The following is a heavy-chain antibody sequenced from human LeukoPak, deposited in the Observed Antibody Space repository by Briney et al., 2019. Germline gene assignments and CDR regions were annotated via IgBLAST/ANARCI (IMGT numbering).Heavy chain of an antibody. V-gene: IGHV3-48*01. J-gene: IGHJ4*02. D-gene: IGHD1-26*01. CDR3: ARVGGSYDSY. CDR1: GFTFSSYS. CDR2: ISSSSSTI. Sequence: GGSLRLSCAASGFTFSSYSMNWVRQAPGKGLEWVSYISSSSSTIYYAGSVKGRFTISRDNAKNSLYLQMNSLRAEDTAVYYCARVGGSYDSYWGQGTLVTVSS.